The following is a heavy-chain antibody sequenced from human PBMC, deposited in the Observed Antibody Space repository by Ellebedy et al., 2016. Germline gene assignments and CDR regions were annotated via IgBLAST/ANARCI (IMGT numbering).Heavy chain of an antibody. D-gene: IGHD6-19*01. J-gene: IGHJ6*02. Sequence: GESLKISXAASGFTFSSYGMHWVRQAPGKGLEWVAVISYDGSNKYYADSVKGRFTISRDNSKNTLYLQMNSLRAEDTAVYYCAKDFGVAGVTYYYYGMDVWGQGTTVTVSS. V-gene: IGHV3-30*18. CDR3: AKDFGVAGVTYYYYGMDV. CDR1: GFTFSSYG. CDR2: ISYDGSNK.